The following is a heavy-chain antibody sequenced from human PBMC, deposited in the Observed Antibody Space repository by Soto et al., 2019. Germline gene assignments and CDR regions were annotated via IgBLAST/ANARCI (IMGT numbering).Heavy chain of an antibody. V-gene: IGHV2-70*01. J-gene: IGHJ6*02. D-gene: IGHD6-13*01. Sequence: SGPTLANPTQPLTLTCTFSGFLLSTSGMCVSWIRQPPGKALEWLALIDCDDDKYYSTSLKTRLTIAYDTAKNQVVLTMTNIDPVDTATYSCARIRRSSLMDVWGQGTTVTVS. CDR1: GFLLSTSGMC. CDR2: IDCDDDK. CDR3: ARIRRSSLMDV.